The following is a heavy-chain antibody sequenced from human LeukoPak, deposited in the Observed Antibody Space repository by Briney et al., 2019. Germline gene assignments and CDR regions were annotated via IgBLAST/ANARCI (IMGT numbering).Heavy chain of an antibody. J-gene: IGHJ3*02. CDR3: ARHQAGYCSGGTCLDAFDI. Sequence: GGSLRLSCAASGFIVTSNYMSWVRQAPGKGLEWVSAIYRGGNTYYADSVKGRFTISRDNSKNTLYLQMNSLRAEDTAVYYCARHQAGYCSGGTCLDAFDIWGQRTKVTVSS. V-gene: IGHV3-53*01. CDR1: GFIVTSNY. CDR2: IYRGGNT. D-gene: IGHD2-15*01.